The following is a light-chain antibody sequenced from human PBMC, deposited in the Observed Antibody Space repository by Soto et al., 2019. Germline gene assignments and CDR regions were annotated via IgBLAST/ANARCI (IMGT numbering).Light chain of an antibody. Sequence: DIQMTQSPSTLSASVGERVILTCRASQSISGRLAWYQEKPGKVPKLLIYAASSIDIGVPSRFSGSGSGREFTLTIRSLQPYAVAPCYYYHNNTSPYTFGQGTKVDIK. CDR3: YHNNTSPYT. J-gene: IGKJ2*01. V-gene: IGKV1-5*03. CDR1: QSISGR. CDR2: AAS.